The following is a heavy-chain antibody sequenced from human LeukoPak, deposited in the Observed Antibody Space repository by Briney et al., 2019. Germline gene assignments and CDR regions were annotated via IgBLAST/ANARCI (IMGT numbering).Heavy chain of an antibody. CDR1: GYTFTDYY. CDR3: ARANFLYCSSTSCLFDY. Sequence: ASVKVSCKASGYTFTDYYMHWVRRAPGQGFEWMGWINPNDGDTYYAQKFQGRVTMTRDTSISTAHMEVSRLRSDDTAVYYCARANFLYCSSTSCLFDYWGQGTLVTVSS. V-gene: IGHV1-2*02. D-gene: IGHD2-2*01. CDR2: INPNDGDT. J-gene: IGHJ4*02.